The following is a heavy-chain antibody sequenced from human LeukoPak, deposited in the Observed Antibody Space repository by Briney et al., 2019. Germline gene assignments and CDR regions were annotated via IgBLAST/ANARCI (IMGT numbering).Heavy chain of an antibody. V-gene: IGHV3-30*04. CDR2: ISYDGSNK. CDR1: GFTFSSYA. CDR3: AGDLGDGYNFVY. D-gene: IGHD5-24*01. Sequence: GGSLRLSCAASGFTFSSYAMHWVRQAPGKGLEWVAVISYDGSNKYYADSVKGRFTISRDNSKNTLYLQMNSLRAEDTAVYYCAGDLGDGYNFVYWGQGTLVTVSS. J-gene: IGHJ4*02.